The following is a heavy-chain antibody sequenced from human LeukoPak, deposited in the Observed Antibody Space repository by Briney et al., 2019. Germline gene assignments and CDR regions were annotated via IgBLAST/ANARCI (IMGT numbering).Heavy chain of an antibody. CDR3: ARDSSPSGGYYYYMDV. Sequence: SVKVSCKASGGTFSSYAISWVRQAPGQGLEWMGGIIPIFGTANYAQKFQGRVTITADESTSTAYMELSSLRSEDTAMYYCARDSSPSGGYYYYMDVWGKGTTVTVSS. CDR1: GGTFSSYA. J-gene: IGHJ6*03. CDR2: IIPIFGTA. D-gene: IGHD6-6*01. V-gene: IGHV1-69*13.